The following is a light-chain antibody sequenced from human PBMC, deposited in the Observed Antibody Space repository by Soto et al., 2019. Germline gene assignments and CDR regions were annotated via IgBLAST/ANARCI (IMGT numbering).Light chain of an antibody. V-gene: IGKV3-15*01. CDR2: GAS. J-gene: IGKJ1*01. CDR3: RQXXNWPPWT. Sequence: EIVMTQSPATLSVSPGERXXLSXXASQSVSSXXAWYQQKPGQAPRLLIYGASTRATGIPARFSGSGSGTEFTLTISSLQSEDXAVYXXRQXXNWPPWTFGQGTKVEIK. CDR1: QSVSSX.